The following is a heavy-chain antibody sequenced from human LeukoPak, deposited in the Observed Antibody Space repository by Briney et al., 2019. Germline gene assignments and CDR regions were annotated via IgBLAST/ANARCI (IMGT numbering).Heavy chain of an antibody. J-gene: IGHJ4*02. D-gene: IGHD6-6*01. V-gene: IGHV3-48*03. Sequence: GGSLRLSCAASGFTFSSYEMNWVRQAGGKGLEWVSYISSSGSTIYYADSVKGRFTISRDNAKNSLYLQMNSLRAEDTAVYYCYWIAARPGAVVDYWGQGTLVTVSS. CDR2: ISSSGSTI. CDR1: GFTFSSYE. CDR3: YWIAARPGAVVDY.